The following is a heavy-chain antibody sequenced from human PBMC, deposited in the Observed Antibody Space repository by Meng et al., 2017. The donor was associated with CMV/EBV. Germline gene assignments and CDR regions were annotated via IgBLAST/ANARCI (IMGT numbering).Heavy chain of an antibody. D-gene: IGHD6-25*01. V-gene: IGHV3-30-3*01. J-gene: IGHJ4*02. CDR2: ISYDGSNK. Sequence: GESLKISCAASGFTVSSNYMSWVRQAPGKGLEWVAVISYDGSNKYYADSVKGRFTISRDNSKNTLYLQMNSLRAEDTAVYYCARVIATADYWGQGTLVTVSS. CDR1: GFTVSSNY. CDR3: ARVIATADY.